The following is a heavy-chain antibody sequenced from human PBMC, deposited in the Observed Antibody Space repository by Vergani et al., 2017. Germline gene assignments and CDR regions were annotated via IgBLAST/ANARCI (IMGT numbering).Heavy chain of an antibody. V-gene: IGHV3-11*01. D-gene: IGHD5-12*01. J-gene: IGHJ5*02. CDR3: AGDVVATLLGWFDP. CDR1: GFTFSDYY. Sequence: QVQLVESGGGLVKPGGSLRLSCADSGFTFSDYYMSWIRQAPGKGLEWVSYISSSGSTIYYADSVKGRFTISRDNAKTSLYLQMNSLRAEDTPVYYCAGDVVATLLGWFDPWGQGTLVTVSS. CDR2: ISSSGSTI.